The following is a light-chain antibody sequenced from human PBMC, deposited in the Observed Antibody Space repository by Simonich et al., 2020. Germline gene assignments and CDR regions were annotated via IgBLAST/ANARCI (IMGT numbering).Light chain of an antibody. J-gene: IGLJ2*01. CDR3: AAWDDSLSGVV. Sequence: QSLLTQPPSASGTPGQRVTISCSGSSSNIGSHYVYWYQQLPGTAPKLLIYRNKQRPSGVPDRVSGSKSGTSASLAISGLRSEDEADYYCAAWDDSLSGVVFGGGTKLTVL. V-gene: IGLV1-47*01. CDR2: RNK. CDR1: SSNIGSHY.